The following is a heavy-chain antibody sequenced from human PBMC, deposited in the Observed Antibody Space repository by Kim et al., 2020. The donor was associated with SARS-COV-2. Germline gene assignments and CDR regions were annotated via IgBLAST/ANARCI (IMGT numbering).Heavy chain of an antibody. V-gene: IGHV3-23*01. CDR3: SKDIGGSSPYDY. CDR2: ISGSGVNT. Sequence: GGSLRLSCAASGFTFTSYAMSWFRQAPGKGLEWVSTISGSGVNTYYADSVKGRFSISRYISKSTLYLQMNTLRAEDTALDYCSKDIGGSSPYDYWGQVT. CDR1: GFTFTSYA. J-gene: IGHJ4*02. D-gene: IGHD2-15*01.